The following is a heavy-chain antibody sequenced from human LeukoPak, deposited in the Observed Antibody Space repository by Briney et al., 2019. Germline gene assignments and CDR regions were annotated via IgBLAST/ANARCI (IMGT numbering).Heavy chain of an antibody. Sequence: SETLSLTCTIYGGSFSGYYWGWIRQPPGKGLEWIGNIFYSGSTYYSPSLRSRVTISLDTSRNQFSLKLNSVTAADTAVYYCAKSNGYGLVDIWGQGTMVTVSS. CDR3: AKSNGYGLVDI. D-gene: IGHD3-10*01. V-gene: IGHV4-34*12. CDR1: GGSFSGYY. CDR2: IFYSGST. J-gene: IGHJ3*02.